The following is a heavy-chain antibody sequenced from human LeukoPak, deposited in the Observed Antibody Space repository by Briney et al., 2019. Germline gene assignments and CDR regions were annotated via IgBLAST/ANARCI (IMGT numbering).Heavy chain of an antibody. J-gene: IGHJ4*02. CDR2: IIPILGIA. Sequence: GASVKVSCKASGGTFSSYTISWVRQAPGQGLEWMGRIIPILGIANYAQKFQGRVTITADKSTSTAYMELSSLRSEDTAVYYCARGGGELEQFDYWGQGTLVTVSS. CDR3: ARGGGELEQFDY. CDR1: GGTFSSYT. V-gene: IGHV1-69*02. D-gene: IGHD1/OR15-1a*01.